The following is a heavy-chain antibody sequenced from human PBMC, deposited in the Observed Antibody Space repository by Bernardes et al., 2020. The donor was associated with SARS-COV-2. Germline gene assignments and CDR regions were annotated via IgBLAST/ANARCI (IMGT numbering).Heavy chain of an antibody. CDR2: INHSGST. J-gene: IGHJ5*02. D-gene: IGHD2-15*01. V-gene: IGHV4-34*01. CDR1: GGSFSDYY. CDR3: ATRKVVDGSDPGNNWLDP. Sequence: SETLSLTCAVYGGSFSDYYWSWIRQPPGKGLEWIGEINHSGSTNFNPSLKSRVTISVDTSKNQFSLKLTSVTSADTAMYFCATRKVVDGSDPGNNWLDPWGQGALVTVSS.